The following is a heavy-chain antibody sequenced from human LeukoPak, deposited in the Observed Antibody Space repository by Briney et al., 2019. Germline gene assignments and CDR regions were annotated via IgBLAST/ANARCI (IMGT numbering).Heavy chain of an antibody. CDR3: ATMDYYDSSGYPDY. J-gene: IGHJ4*02. V-gene: IGHV3-21*04. CDR1: GFTFSSYS. D-gene: IGHD3-22*01. CDR2: IRSSSSYI. Sequence: GGSLRLSCAASGFTFSSYSMNWVRQAPGKGLEWVSSIRSSSSYIYYADSVKGRFTISRDNAKNSLYLQMNSLRAEDTALYYCATMDYYDSSGYPDYWGQGTLVTVSS.